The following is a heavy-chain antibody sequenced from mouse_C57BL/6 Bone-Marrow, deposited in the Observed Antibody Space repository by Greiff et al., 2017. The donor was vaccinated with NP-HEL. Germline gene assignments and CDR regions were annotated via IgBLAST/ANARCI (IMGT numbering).Heavy chain of an antibody. J-gene: IGHJ4*01. CDR1: GFSLTSYG. Sequence: QVHVKQSGPGLVAPSQSLSITCTVSGFSLTSYGVHWVRQPPGKGLEWLVVIWSDGSTTYNSALKSRLSISKDNSKSQVFLRMNSLQTDDTAMYYCARHDRMDYWGQGTSVTVSS. CDR2: IWSDGST. CDR3: ARHDRMDY. V-gene: IGHV2-6-1*01.